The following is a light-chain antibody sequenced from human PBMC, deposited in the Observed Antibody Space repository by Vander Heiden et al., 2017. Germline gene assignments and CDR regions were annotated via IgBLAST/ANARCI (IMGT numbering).Light chain of an antibody. CDR3: QQRFT. V-gene: IGKV1-5*03. CDR1: QSISSW. J-gene: IGKJ3*01. CDR2: KAS. Sequence: DIQMTQSPSTLSASVGDRVTITCRASQSISSWLAWYQQKPGKAPKLLIYKASSLESGVPSRFSGSGSGTEFTLTISSLQPDDFATYYGQQRFTFGPGTKVDIK.